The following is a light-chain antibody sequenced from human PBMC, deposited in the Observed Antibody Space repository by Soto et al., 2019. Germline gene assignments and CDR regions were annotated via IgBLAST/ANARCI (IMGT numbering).Light chain of an antibody. CDR3: QQYGNSPLT. CDR2: AVS. CDR1: QSVRSGY. Sequence: EIVLTQSPGTLSLSPGERATLSCRASQSVRSGYFAWYQQKPGQAPRLLIFAVSSRATGIPDRFSGTGSGTDFTLTISRLEPEDFALYYCQQYGNSPLTFGGGTKGDNK. V-gene: IGKV3-20*01. J-gene: IGKJ4*01.